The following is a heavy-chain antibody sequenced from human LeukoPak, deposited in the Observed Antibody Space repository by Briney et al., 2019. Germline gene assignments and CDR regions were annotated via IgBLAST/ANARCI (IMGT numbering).Heavy chain of an antibody. J-gene: IGHJ4*02. V-gene: IGHV1-69*05. CDR3: AREIRNLISTYYFDY. CDR1: GGSFSSYA. D-gene: IGHD2/OR15-2a*01. Sequence: GASVKVSCKASGGSFSSYAISWVRQAPGQGLEWMGRIIPIFGTGNYAQKFQDRVTITTDESTSTAYMELSSLRSEDTAVYYCAREIRNLISTYYFDYWGQGTLVTVSS. CDR2: IIPIFGTG.